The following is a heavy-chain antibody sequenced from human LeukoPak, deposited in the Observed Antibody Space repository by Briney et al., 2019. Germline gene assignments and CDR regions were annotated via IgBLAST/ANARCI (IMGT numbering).Heavy chain of an antibody. J-gene: IGHJ5*02. V-gene: IGHV3-53*01. Sequence: ETLSLTCTVSGASISNYFWTWIRQPAGKGLEWVSVIYSGGSTYYADSVKGRFTISRDNSKNTLYLQMNSLRAEDTAVYYCARQISYCTNGVCCRRWFDPWGQGTLVTASS. CDR1: GASISNYF. CDR2: IYSGGST. CDR3: ARQISYCTNGVCCRRWFDP. D-gene: IGHD2-8*01.